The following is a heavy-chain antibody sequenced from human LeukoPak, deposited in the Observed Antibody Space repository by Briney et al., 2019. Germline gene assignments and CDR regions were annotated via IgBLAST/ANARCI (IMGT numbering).Heavy chain of an antibody. D-gene: IGHD3-9*01. CDR2: IIPIFGTA. Sequence: SVKVSCKASGGTFSSYAISWVRQAPGQGLEWIGRIIPIFGTANYAQKFQGRVTITTDESTSTAYMELSSLRSEDTAVYYCSTEIGHYDILTGYYADIDYWGQGTLVTVSS. V-gene: IGHV1-69*05. J-gene: IGHJ4*02. CDR1: GGTFSSYA. CDR3: STEIGHYDILTGYYADIDY.